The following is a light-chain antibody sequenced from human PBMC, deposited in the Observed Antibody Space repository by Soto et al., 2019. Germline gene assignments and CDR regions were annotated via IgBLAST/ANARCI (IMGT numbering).Light chain of an antibody. CDR2: DAS. V-gene: IGKV3-11*01. Sequence: EIVLTQSPATLSLSPGERATLSCRASQSVSSYLAWYQQKPGQAPRLLIYDASNRANGIPARFSGSGSGTDFTLTISSLEPEDFAVYYCQQRTNWPPMYTFGQGTKLEFK. J-gene: IGKJ2*01. CDR3: QQRTNWPPMYT. CDR1: QSVSSY.